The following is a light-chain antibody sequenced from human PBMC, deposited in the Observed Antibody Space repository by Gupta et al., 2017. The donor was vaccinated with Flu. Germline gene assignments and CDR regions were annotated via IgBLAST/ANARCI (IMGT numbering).Light chain of an antibody. CDR3: MHGAHWPWA. CDR1: QGLVYSDGNTY. CDR2: LVS. Sequence: DVVMTQSPLSLPVTLGQPSSISCRSSQGLVYSDGNTYLHWFQERPGQSPRRLIHLVSYRDSGVPDRFSGSGSGTNFTLKISRVEAEDVGVYYCMHGAHWPWAFGQGTKVEIK. J-gene: IGKJ1*01. V-gene: IGKV2-30*01.